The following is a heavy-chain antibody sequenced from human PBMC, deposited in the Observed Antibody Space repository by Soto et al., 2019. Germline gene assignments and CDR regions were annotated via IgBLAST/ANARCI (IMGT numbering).Heavy chain of an antibody. V-gene: IGHV4-30-4*01. D-gene: IGHD3-10*01. CDR3: ARFVGPGIWFGEGWVDY. Sequence: QVQLQESGPGLVKPSQTLSLTCTVSGGSISSGDYYWSWIRQPPGKGLEWIGYIYYSGSTYYNPSLKSRVTISVDTSKNQFSLKLSSVTAADTAVYYCARFVGPGIWFGEGWVDYWGQGTLVTVSS. J-gene: IGHJ4*02. CDR1: GGSISSGDYY. CDR2: IYYSGST.